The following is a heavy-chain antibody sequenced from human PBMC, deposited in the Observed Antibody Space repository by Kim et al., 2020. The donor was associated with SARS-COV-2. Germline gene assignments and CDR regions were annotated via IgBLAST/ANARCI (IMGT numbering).Heavy chain of an antibody. Sequence: GSTNYNPALKSRVTISVDTSKNQFSLKLSSVTAADTAVYYCARVSYWFDPWGQGTLVTVSS. V-gene: IGHV4-59*01. J-gene: IGHJ5*02. CDR2: GST. CDR3: ARVSYWFDP.